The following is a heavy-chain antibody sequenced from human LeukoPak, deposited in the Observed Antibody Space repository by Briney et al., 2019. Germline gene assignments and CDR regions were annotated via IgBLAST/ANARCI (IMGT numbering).Heavy chain of an antibody. J-gene: IGHJ4*02. CDR2: IRYDGSNK. D-gene: IGHD3-22*01. CDR3: VKDSTHFRVWDSYDTAGLNY. CDR1: GITFSSYG. Sequence: PGGSLRLSCAASGITFSSYGMHWVRQAPGKGLEWVAFIRYDGSNKYYADSVKGRFTISRDNSKNTLYLQMNSLRAEDTAVYYCVKDSTHFRVWDSYDTAGLNYWGQGTLVTVSS. V-gene: IGHV3-30*02.